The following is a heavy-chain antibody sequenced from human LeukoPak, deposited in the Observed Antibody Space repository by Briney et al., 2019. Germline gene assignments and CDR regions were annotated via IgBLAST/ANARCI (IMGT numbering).Heavy chain of an antibody. Sequence: GGSLRLSCAASGFTFSSFWMSWVRQTPGKGLEWVADIKEDGSDKYYVDSVKARFTISRDNAKNSLYLQMNSLRAEDTALYYCARDYYGSGRTHGMDVWGQGTTVTVSS. J-gene: IGHJ6*02. CDR1: GFTFSSFW. V-gene: IGHV3-7*01. CDR3: ARDYYGSGRTHGMDV. D-gene: IGHD3-10*01. CDR2: IKEDGSDK.